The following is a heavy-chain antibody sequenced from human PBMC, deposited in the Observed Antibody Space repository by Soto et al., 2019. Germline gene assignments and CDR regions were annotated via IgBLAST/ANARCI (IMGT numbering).Heavy chain of an antibody. CDR3: ARGQQAAIGDYYYHGLDV. V-gene: IGHV3-73*02. CDR1: ELNFSGSA. CDR2: IRSRANNYAT. D-gene: IGHD3-10*01. J-gene: IGHJ6*02. Sequence: EVRLVESGGGSVQPGGSLKLSCAASELNFSGSAIHWVRQSPGKGLEWVGRIRSRANNYATSSGESVRGRFTFFRDDLKHMAYLQMNTLKTEDTAIYYCARGQQAAIGDYYYHGLDVWGQGTSVTVSS.